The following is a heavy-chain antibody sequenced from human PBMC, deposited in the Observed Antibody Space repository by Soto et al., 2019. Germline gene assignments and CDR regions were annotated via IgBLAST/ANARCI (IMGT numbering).Heavy chain of an antibody. D-gene: IGHD5-18*01. CDR3: ARGDTAMVSTYYYSGMDV. V-gene: IGHV1-69*12. CDR1: GGTFSSYA. CDR2: IIPIFGTA. J-gene: IGHJ6*02. Sequence: QVQLVQSGAEVKKPGSSVKVSCKASGGTFSSYAISWVRQAPGQGLEWMGGIIPIFGTANYAQKFQGRVTITADESTSTAYMELSSLRSEDTAVYYCARGDTAMVSTYYYSGMDVWGQGTTVSVSS.